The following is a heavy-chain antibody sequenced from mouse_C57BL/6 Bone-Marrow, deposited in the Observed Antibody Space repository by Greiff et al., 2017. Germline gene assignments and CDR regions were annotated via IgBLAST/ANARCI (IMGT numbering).Heavy chain of an antibody. CDR2: IDPSDSYT. V-gene: IGHV1-69*01. J-gene: IGHJ2*01. CDR1: GYTFTSYW. Sequence: QVQLQQPGAELVMPGASVKLSCKASGYTFTSYWMHWVKQRPGQGLEWIGEIDPSDSYTNYNQKFKGKSTLTVDTSSSPAYMPLSSLTSEESAVYYCAREKFITTVVALDYWGQGTTLTVSS. D-gene: IGHD1-1*01. CDR3: AREKFITTVVALDY.